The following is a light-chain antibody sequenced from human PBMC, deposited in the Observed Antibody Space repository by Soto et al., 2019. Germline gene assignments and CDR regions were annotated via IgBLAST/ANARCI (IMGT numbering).Light chain of an antibody. CDR1: SSNIGSNT. V-gene: IGLV1-44*01. CDR3: AAWDDSLNGNV. CDR2: SNN. Sequence: QPVLTQPPSASGTPGQRVTISCSGSSSNIGSNTVNWYQQLPGTAPKLLIYSNNQRPSGVPDRFSGSKSGTSASLAISGLQSEDEAEYYCAAWDDSLNGNVFGGGTKLTVL. J-gene: IGLJ3*02.